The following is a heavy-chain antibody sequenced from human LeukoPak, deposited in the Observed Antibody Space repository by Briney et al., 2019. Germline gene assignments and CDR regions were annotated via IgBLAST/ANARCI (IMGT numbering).Heavy chain of an antibody. CDR3: ARSRGSCYSCGDY. J-gene: IGHJ4*02. D-gene: IGHD2-15*01. Sequence: ASVTVSFKASGGTFSRYAINWVRQAPGQGLEWMGGIIPIFGTANYAQKFQGRVTITADESTSTAYMELSSLRSEDTAVHYCARSRGSCYSCGDYWGQGTLVTVSS. CDR2: IIPIFGTA. CDR1: GGTFSRYA. V-gene: IGHV1-69*13.